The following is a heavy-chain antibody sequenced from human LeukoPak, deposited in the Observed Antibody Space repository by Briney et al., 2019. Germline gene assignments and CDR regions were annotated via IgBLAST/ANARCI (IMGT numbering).Heavy chain of an antibody. D-gene: IGHD2/OR15-2a*01. CDR2: IYYSGST. J-gene: IGHJ4*02. V-gene: IGHV4-39*07. CDR3: ARDERGNYYFDY. CDR1: GGSISSSSYY. Sequence: PSETLSLTCTVSGGSISSSSYYWGWIRQPPGKGLEWIGSIYYSGSTYYNPSLKSRVTISVDTSKNQFSLKLSSVTAADTAVYYCARDERGNYYFDYWGQGTLVTVSS.